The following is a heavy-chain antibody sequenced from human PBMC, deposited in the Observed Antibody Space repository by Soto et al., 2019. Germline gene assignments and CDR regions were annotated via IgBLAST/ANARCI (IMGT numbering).Heavy chain of an antibody. J-gene: IGHJ6*02. CDR3: ATDGAAGSVMEV. CDR2: IKPDGGEK. V-gene: IGHV3-7*01. Sequence: GGSLRLSCAASGFTFSTYWMSWVRQAPGKGLEWVANIKPDGGEKWYVDSVRGRFTISRDNAKNSLNLQMNSLRAEDTAVYYCATDGAAGSVMEVWGQGTTVTVSS. CDR1: GFTFSTYW. D-gene: IGHD6-13*01.